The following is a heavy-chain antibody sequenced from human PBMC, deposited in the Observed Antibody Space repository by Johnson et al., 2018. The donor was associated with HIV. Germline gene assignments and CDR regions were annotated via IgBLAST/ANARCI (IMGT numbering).Heavy chain of an antibody. CDR2: LNSDGSST. Sequence: VQLVESGGGLVQPGGSLRLSCAASGFTFSSYWMHWVRQAPGKGLVWVSRLNSDGSSTSYADSVKGRFTISRDNAKNTLHLQMNSLRAEDTAVYYCARGTPYGGNSWDFDIWGQGTMVTVSS. D-gene: IGHD4-23*01. V-gene: IGHV3-74*01. CDR1: GFTFSSYW. J-gene: IGHJ3*02. CDR3: ARGTPYGGNSWDFDI.